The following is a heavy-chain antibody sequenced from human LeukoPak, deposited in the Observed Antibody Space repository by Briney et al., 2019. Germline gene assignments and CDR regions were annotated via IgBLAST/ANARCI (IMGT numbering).Heavy chain of an antibody. CDR2: ISGSGGST. CDR3: AKVTVAGTDFFDY. J-gene: IGHJ4*02. Sequence: GGSLRLSCAASGFTFSSYAMSWVRQAPGKGLEWVSAISGSGGSTYYADSVKGRFTISRDNSKNTLYLQMDSLRAEDTAVYYCAKVTVAGTDFFDYWGQGTLVTVSS. V-gene: IGHV3-23*01. CDR1: GFTFSSYA. D-gene: IGHD6-19*01.